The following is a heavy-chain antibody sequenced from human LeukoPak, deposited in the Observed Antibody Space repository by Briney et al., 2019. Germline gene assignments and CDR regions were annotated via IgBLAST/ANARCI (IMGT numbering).Heavy chain of an antibody. J-gene: IGHJ4*02. CDR2: SYYSGST. Sequence: KPSETLSFTFNVTGDSISNGGYYRSWIRQHPGKGLEWNGYSYYSGSTYYNPSIKIRVTISEDTSKNQCSLKLSSVTAADTAVYYCARAGWATIGYWGQGTLVTVAS. CDR3: ARAGWATIGY. V-gene: IGHV4-31*03. CDR1: GDSISNGGYY. D-gene: IGHD5-12*01.